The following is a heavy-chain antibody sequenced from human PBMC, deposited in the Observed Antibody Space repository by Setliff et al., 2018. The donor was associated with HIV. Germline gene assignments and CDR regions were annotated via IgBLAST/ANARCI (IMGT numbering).Heavy chain of an antibody. V-gene: IGHV3-13*01. CDR1: GFTFSSYD. Sequence: GGSLRLSCAASGFTFSSYDMHWVRQATGKGLDWVSAIGTAGDTYYPGSVKGRFTISRENAKNSLYLQMNSLRAGDTAVYYCARVGNWQQLGAGGSSDWYFDLWGRGTLVTVSS. CDR2: IGTAGDT. D-gene: IGHD6-13*01. J-gene: IGHJ2*01. CDR3: ARVGNWQQLGAGGSSDWYFDL.